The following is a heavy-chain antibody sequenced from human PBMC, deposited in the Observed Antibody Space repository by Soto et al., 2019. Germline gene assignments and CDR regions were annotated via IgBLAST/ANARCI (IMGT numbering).Heavy chain of an antibody. D-gene: IGHD3-3*01. V-gene: IGHV1-69*06. CDR1: GGTFSSYA. Sequence: QVQLVQSGAEVKKPGSSVKVSCKASGGTFSSYAISWVRQAPGQGLEWMGGIIPIFGTANYAQKFQGRVAITADKSTSTAYVELSSRRSEDTAVYYCASNVFWGGSPLAYGRDVGGQGTTVTVSS. J-gene: IGHJ6*02. CDR3: ASNVFWGGSPLAYGRDV. CDR2: IIPIFGTA.